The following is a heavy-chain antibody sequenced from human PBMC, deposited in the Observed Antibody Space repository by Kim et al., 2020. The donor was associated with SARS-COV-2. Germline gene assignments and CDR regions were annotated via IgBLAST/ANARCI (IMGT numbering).Heavy chain of an antibody. V-gene: IGHV3-7*01. Sequence: VDSVKGRFTISRDNAKNSLYLQMNSLRAEDTAVYYCARLYGSGSYYNPFDYWGQGTLVTVSS. J-gene: IGHJ4*02. D-gene: IGHD3-10*01. CDR3: ARLYGSGSYYNPFDY.